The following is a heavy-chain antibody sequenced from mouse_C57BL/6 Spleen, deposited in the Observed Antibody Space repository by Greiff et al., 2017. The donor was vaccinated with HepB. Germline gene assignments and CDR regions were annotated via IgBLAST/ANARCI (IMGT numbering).Heavy chain of an antibody. CDR3: ARPRLTAQGFAY. Sequence: QVQLQQPGAELVRPGTSVKLSCKASGYTFTSYWMHWVKQRPGQGLEWIGVIDPSDSYTNYNQKFKGKATLTVDTSSSTAYMQLSSLTSEDSAVYYCARPRLTAQGFAYWGQGTLVTVSA. J-gene: IGHJ3*01. V-gene: IGHV1-59*01. CDR1: GYTFTSYW. D-gene: IGHD3-2*02. CDR2: IDPSDSYT.